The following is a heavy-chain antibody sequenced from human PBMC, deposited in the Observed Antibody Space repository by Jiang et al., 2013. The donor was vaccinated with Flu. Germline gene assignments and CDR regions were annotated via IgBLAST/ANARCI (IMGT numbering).Heavy chain of an antibody. J-gene: IGHJ4*02. V-gene: IGHV5-51*03. CDR1: GYSFSNHW. Sequence: GAEVKKPGESLKISCKGSGYSFSNHWIGWVRQMPGKGLEWMGIIYPGDSDTRYSPSFQGQVTISADKSISTAYLQWSSLKASDTAMYYCARDYYGSGSYRDYWGQGTLVTVSS. D-gene: IGHD3-10*01. CDR2: IYPGDSDT. CDR3: ARDYYGSGSYRDY.